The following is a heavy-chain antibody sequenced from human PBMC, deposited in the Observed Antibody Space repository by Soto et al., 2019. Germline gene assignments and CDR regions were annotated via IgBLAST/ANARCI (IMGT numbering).Heavy chain of an antibody. Sequence: EASVKVSCKASGYTFTSYYMHWVRQAPGQGLEWMGIINPSGGSTSYAQKFQGRVTMTRDTSTSTVYMELSSLRSEDTAVYYCARDGYSSGYARYFDYWGQGTLVTVSS. J-gene: IGHJ4*02. V-gene: IGHV1-46*01. D-gene: IGHD6-19*01. CDR3: ARDGYSSGYARYFDY. CDR1: GYTFTSYY. CDR2: INPSGGST.